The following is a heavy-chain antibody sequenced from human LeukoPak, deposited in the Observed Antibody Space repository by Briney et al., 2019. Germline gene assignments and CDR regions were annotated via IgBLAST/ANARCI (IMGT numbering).Heavy chain of an antibody. D-gene: IGHD2-2*01. CDR2: ISSSSSYI. CDR3: ARARQYLASIDY. Sequence: GGSLRLSCAASGFTFSSYSMNWVRQAPGKGLEWVSSISSSSSYIYYADSVKGRFTISRDNAKNSLYLQMNSLRAEDTAVYYCARARQYLASIDYWGQGTLVTVSS. V-gene: IGHV3-21*01. CDR1: GFTFSSYS. J-gene: IGHJ4*02.